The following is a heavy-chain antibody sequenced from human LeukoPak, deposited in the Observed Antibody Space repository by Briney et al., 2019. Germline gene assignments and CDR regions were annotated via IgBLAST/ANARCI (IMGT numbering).Heavy chain of an antibody. Sequence: PSETLSLTCTVSGGSISSDDYYWSWIRQPPGKGLEWIGHIHYSGSTYYNPSLKSRVTISGDVSRNQFSLKLNSVTAADTAVYYCARADSGGYYCPYWGQGTLVTVSS. D-gene: IGHD3-22*01. CDR2: IHYSGST. CDR1: GGSISSDDYY. CDR3: ARADSGGYYCPY. V-gene: IGHV4-30-4*02. J-gene: IGHJ4*02.